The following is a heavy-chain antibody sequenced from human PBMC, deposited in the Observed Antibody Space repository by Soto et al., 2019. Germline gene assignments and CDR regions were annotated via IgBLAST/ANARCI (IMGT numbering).Heavy chain of an antibody. V-gene: IGHV3-33*01. CDR1: GFTFSNYG. Sequence: QVQLVESGGGVVQPGRSLRLSCAATGFTFSNYGMHWVRQAPGKGLEWVAVIFNDGSNRYHADSVKDRFTISRDNSKNPLYLQMNSLRAADTAVYYFARDDEYWGNGMDVLGQGPTVTVS. D-gene: IGHD3-16*01. CDR3: ARDDEYWGNGMDV. CDR2: IFNDGSNR. J-gene: IGHJ6*02.